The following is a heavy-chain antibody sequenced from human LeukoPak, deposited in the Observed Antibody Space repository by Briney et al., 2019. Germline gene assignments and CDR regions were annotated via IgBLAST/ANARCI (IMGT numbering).Heavy chain of an antibody. CDR1: GYTFIGYY. J-gene: IGHJ4*02. CDR2: INPGSGET. D-gene: IGHD6-19*01. Sequence: ASVKVSCKASGYTFIGYYMHWVRQAPGQGLEYMGWINPGSGETNYALKFQGRVTMTRDTSISTAYMELSRLRSDDTAVYYCAKVIEGAVASHYWGQGTLVTVSS. V-gene: IGHV1-2*02. CDR3: AKVIEGAVASHY.